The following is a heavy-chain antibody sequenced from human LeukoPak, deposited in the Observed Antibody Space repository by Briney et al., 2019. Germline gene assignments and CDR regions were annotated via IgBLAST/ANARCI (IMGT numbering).Heavy chain of an antibody. CDR2: VYPGDSHT. V-gene: IGHV5-51*01. J-gene: IGHJ3*02. CDR1: GYSFTSNW. D-gene: IGHD1-26*01. Sequence: GESLKISCQGSGYSFTSNWIGWVRQMPGKGLEWMAIVYPGDSHTKYSPSFQGQVTISADKSISTAYLQWSRLEASDTAMYYCARRQVGASADAFDIWGQGTMVTVSS. CDR3: ARRQVGASADAFDI.